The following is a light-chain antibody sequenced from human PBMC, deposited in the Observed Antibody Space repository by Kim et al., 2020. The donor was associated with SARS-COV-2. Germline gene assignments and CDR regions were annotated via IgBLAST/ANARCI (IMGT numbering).Light chain of an antibody. CDR3: QSYDSSLSGYV. Sequence: QTVTISCTGSSANIGAGDDVHWYQQLPRTAPKLLIYANSNRPSGVPDRVSGSKPGTSASLAITGLQAEDEADYYCQSYDSSLSGYVFGSGTKVTVL. J-gene: IGLJ1*01. CDR1: SANIGAGDD. CDR2: ANS. V-gene: IGLV1-40*01.